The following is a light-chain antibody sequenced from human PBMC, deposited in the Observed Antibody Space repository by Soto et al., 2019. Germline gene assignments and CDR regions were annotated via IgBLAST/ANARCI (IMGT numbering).Light chain of an antibody. J-gene: IGKJ5*01. V-gene: IGKV1-33*01. CDR1: QDIAKN. Sequence: IQMTQSPSSLSASVGDRVTITCQASQDIAKNLNWYQQKPGKAPKLLIYDASSLQTGVPSRFSGSGAATHFTFTICSLQSEDIATYYCQQYDNLLPITFGHGTRLEIK. CDR2: DAS. CDR3: QQYDNLLPIT.